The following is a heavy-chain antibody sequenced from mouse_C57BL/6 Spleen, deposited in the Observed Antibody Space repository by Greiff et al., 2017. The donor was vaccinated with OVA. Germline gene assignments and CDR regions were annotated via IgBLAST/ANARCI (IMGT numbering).Heavy chain of an antibody. J-gene: IGHJ4*01. CDR3: AREVLRRGYAMDY. D-gene: IGHD2-12*01. CDR1: GYSFTNYL. Sequence: VQLQQSGAELVRPGTSVKVSCKASGYSFTNYLIEWVKQRPGQGLAWIGVINPGSGGTNYNETFQGKATLTADKSSSTAYMQLSSLTSEDSAVYFCAREVLRRGYAMDYWGQGTSVTVSS. V-gene: IGHV1-54*01. CDR2: INPGSGGT.